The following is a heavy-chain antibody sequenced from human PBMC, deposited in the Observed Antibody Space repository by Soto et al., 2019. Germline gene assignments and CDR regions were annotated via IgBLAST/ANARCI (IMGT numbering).Heavy chain of an antibody. V-gene: IGHV1-69*12. D-gene: IGHD5-12*01. CDR1: GGTFSNSA. J-gene: IGHJ6*02. Sequence: QVQLEQSGAEVKKPGSSVKVSCKASGGTFSNSAISWVRQAPGQGLEWMGGIMPIFRTPDYAQKFQGRVTITADESTNTAYMELRGLRSDDTAIYYCARDKARLQLGGNYYYILDVWGQGTTVTVSS. CDR2: IMPIFRTP. CDR3: ARDKARLQLGGNYYYILDV.